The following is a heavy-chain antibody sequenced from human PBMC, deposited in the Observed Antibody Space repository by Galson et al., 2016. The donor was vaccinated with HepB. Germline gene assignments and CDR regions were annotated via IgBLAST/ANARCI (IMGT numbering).Heavy chain of an antibody. D-gene: IGHD2-15*01. CDR2: IDAGNGNT. J-gene: IGHJ6*02. CDR1: GYTFTSYV. V-gene: IGHV1-3*01. Sequence: SVKVSCKASGYTFTSYVMHWVRQAPGQRLEWMGWIDAGNGNTKYSQKFQGRVTITRDTSATTAYMELSSLKSEDTAVYYCARDPPRYCSGGSCNHYYDMDVWGQGTSVTVSS. CDR3: ARDPPRYCSGGSCNHYYDMDV.